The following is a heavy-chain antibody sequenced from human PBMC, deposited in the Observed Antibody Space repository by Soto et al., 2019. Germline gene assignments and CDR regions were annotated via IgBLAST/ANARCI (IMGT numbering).Heavy chain of an antibody. J-gene: IGHJ6*02. V-gene: IGHV1-69*02. CDR1: GGTFSSYT. CDR2: IIPILGIA. CDR3: ARAIGSGTRHYGMDV. D-gene: IGHD3-10*01. Sequence: QVQLVQSGAEVKKPGSSVKVSCKASGGTFSSYTISWVRQAPGQGLEWMGRIIPILGIANYAQKFQGRVTITADKSTSTAYMELSSLRSEDTAVYYCARAIGSGTRHYGMDVWGQGTTVTVSS.